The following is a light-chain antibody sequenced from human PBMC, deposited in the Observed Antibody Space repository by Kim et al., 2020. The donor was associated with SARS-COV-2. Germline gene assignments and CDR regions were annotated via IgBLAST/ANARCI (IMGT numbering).Light chain of an antibody. V-gene: IGKV3-11*01. CDR1: QSVSSY. CDR2: DAS. CDR3: QQRTNWPLT. J-gene: IGKJ3*01. Sequence: LSPGERATLSCRASQSVSSYLAWYQQKPGQAPRLLIYDASNRATGIPARFSGSGSGTDFTLTISSLGPEDFAVYYCQQRTNWPLTFGPGTKVDIK.